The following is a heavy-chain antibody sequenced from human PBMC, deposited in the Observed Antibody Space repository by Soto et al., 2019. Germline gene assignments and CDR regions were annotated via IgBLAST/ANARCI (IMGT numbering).Heavy chain of an antibody. CDR1: GGTFSSYA. CDR3: AGEGGASIAARPSFDY. D-gene: IGHD6-6*01. Sequence: QVQLVQSGAEVKKPGSSVKVSCKASGGTFSSYAISWVRQAPGQGLEWMGGIIPIFGTANYAQKFQGRVTITADESTSTAYRELSSLRSEDTAVYYCAGEGGASIAARPSFDYWGQGTLVTVSS. CDR2: IIPIFGTA. V-gene: IGHV1-69*01. J-gene: IGHJ4*02.